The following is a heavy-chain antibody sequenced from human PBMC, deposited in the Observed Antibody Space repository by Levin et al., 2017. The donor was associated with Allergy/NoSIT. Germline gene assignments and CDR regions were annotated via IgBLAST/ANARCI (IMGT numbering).Heavy chain of an antibody. Sequence: SGPTLVKPTQTLTLTCTFSGFSLNTSGMCVAWIRQPPGKALEWLALIDWEDDKYYSPSLKTRLTISKDTSNNQVVLEMTNMEPVDTATYYCARITDDSGSGIGGFDYWGHGTLVTVS. CDR2: IDWEDDK. CDR1: GFSLNTSGMC. CDR3: ARITDDSGSGIGGFDY. J-gene: IGHJ4*01. V-gene: IGHV2-70*01. D-gene: IGHD3-10*01.